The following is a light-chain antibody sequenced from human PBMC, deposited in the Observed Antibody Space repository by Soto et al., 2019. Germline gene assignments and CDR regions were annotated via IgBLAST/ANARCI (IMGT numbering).Light chain of an antibody. CDR1: QSVSSSY. CDR3: QQYGSSPWT. Sequence: EIVLTQSPGTLSLSPGERATVSCRASQSVSSSYLAWYQQKPGQAPRPLIYGASSRAIGIPDRFSGSGSGTDFTLSISRLEPEDFAVYYCQQYGSSPWTFGQGTTVEIK. V-gene: IGKV3-20*01. J-gene: IGKJ1*01. CDR2: GAS.